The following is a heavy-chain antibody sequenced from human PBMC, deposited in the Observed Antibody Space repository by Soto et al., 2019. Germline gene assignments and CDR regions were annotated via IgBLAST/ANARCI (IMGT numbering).Heavy chain of an antibody. CDR3: AHRRTYYYDSSTYYRRYYFDY. CDR1: GFSLSTSGVG. CDR2: IYWDDDK. Sequence: SGPAGEPTQTLTLTCTFSGFSLSTSGVGVGWIRQPPGKAPECLALIYWDDDKRYNPSLKSRLTITKDIFKNQVVLSVTNMDPVDTATYYCAHRRTYYYDSSTYYRRYYFDYWGQGAQVTVSS. D-gene: IGHD3-22*01. J-gene: IGHJ4*02. V-gene: IGHV2-5*02.